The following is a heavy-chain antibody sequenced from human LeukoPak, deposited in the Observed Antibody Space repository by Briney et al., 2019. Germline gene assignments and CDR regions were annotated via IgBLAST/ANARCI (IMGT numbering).Heavy chain of an antibody. CDR2: ITSGGGST. J-gene: IGHJ4*02. V-gene: IGHV3-23*01. D-gene: IGHD6-19*01. CDR3: AKDPGTAVAGFYY. CDR1: GFTFSSYG. Sequence: GASLRLSCAASGFTFSSYGMSWVRQAPGKGLEWVSGITSGGGSTYYADSVKGRFIVSRDTSKNTLYLQMNSLRVEDTAVYYCAKDPGTAVAGFYYWGQGTLVTVSS.